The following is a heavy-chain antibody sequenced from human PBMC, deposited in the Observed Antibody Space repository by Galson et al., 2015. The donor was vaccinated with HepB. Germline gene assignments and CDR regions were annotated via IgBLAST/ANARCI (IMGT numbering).Heavy chain of an antibody. V-gene: IGHV3-74*01. CDR2: INSDGSST. CDR3: ARPITIFGVVPWFDP. CDR1: GFTFSSYW. Sequence: SLRLSCAASGFTFSSYWMHWVRQAPGKGLVWVSRINSDGSSTSYADSVKGRFTISRDNAKNTPYLQMNSLRAEDTAVYYCARPITIFGVVPWFDPWGQGTLVTVSS. J-gene: IGHJ5*02. D-gene: IGHD3-3*01.